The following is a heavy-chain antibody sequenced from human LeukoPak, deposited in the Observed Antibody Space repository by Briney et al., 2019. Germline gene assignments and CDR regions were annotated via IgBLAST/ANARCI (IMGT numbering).Heavy chain of an antibody. CDR3: VRVSTGYYFDS. Sequence: GGSLRLSCAASGFTFVDYALSWVRQAPGKGLEWVSSINWNAGSTSYADSVGGRFTISRDNARNSLYLQMNTLRADDTAFYYCVRVSTGYYFDSWGQGTLVTVSS. J-gene: IGHJ4*02. D-gene: IGHD6-19*01. CDR2: INWNAGST. V-gene: IGHV3-20*04. CDR1: GFTFVDYA.